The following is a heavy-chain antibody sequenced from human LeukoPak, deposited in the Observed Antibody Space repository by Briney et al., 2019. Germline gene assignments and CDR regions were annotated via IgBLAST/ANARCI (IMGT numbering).Heavy chain of an antibody. J-gene: IGHJ4*02. V-gene: IGHV1-69*05. D-gene: IGHD3-22*01. CDR1: GYTFTSYG. CDR3: ARVMDYYDSSGYYLGY. Sequence: ASVKVSCKASGYTFTSYGISWVRQAPGQGLEWMGGIIPIFGTANYAQKFQGRVTITTDESTSTAYMELSSLRSEDTAVYYCARVMDYYDSSGYYLGYWGQGTLVTVSS. CDR2: IIPIFGTA.